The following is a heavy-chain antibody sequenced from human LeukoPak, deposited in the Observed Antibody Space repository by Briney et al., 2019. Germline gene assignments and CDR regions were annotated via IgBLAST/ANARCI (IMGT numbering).Heavy chain of an antibody. CDR3: ASLDTAMVTGY. CDR2: ISYDGSNK. Sequence: QSGGSLRLSCAAPGFAFSSYDMHWVRQAPGKGLEWVAVISYDGSNKYYADSVKGRFTISRDNSKNTLYLQMNSLRAEDTAVYYCASLDTAMVTGYWGQGTLVTVSS. CDR1: GFAFSSYD. J-gene: IGHJ4*02. V-gene: IGHV3-30*03. D-gene: IGHD5-18*01.